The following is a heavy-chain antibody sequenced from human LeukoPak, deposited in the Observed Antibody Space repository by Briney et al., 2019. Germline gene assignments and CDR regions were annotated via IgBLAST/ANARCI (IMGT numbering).Heavy chain of an antibody. V-gene: IGHV3-30*04. CDR1: GFTFSSYA. Sequence: GGSLRLSCAASGFTFSSYAMHWVRQAPGKGLEWVAVISYDGSNKYYADSVKGRFTISRDNSKNTLYLQMNSLRAEDTAVYYCARVRSIAARRRFDYWGQGTLVTVSS. D-gene: IGHD6-6*01. J-gene: IGHJ4*02. CDR3: ARVRSIAARRRFDY. CDR2: ISYDGSNK.